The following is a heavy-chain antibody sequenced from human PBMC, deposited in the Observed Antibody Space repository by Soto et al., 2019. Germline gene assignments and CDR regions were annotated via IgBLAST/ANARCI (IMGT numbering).Heavy chain of an antibody. J-gene: IGHJ4*02. CDR1: GLTFSSYT. CDR2: ISGSGGST. CDR3: ARRSSGWYFDY. V-gene: IGHV3-23*01. Sequence: LVGSGATSGLTFSSYTMNWVRQAPGKGLEWVSVISGSGGSTYYADSVKGRFTISRDNSKNTLYLQMNSLRAEDTAVYYCARRSSGWYFDYWGQGTLVTVSS. D-gene: IGHD6-19*01.